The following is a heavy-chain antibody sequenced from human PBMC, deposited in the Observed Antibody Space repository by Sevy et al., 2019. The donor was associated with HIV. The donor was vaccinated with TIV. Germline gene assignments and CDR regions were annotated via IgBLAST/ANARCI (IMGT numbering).Heavy chain of an antibody. CDR3: AKTASLNLWFAY. D-gene: IGHD3-10*01. Sequence: GGSLRLSCVASGFNFTASAMSWVRQSPGKGLEWVATIGRSGSSSYYAHSVKGRFTISRDNSKRTLYLQMNSLTADDTAVYFCAKTASLNLWFAYWGQGIMVTVSS. J-gene: IGHJ1*01. CDR1: GFNFTASA. CDR2: IGRSGSSS. V-gene: IGHV3-23*01.